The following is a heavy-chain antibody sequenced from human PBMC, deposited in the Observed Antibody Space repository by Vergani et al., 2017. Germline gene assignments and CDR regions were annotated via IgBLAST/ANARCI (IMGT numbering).Heavy chain of an antibody. CDR1: GYTFTSYA. D-gene: IGHD3-16*02. CDR3: AGEGFYDYVWGSYRPGGGYYFDY. J-gene: IGHJ4*02. V-gene: IGHV1-3*01. Sequence: QVQLVQSGAEVKKPGASVKVSCKASGYTFTSYAMHWVRQAPGQRLEWMGWINAGNGNTKYSQKLQGRVTITRDTSASTAYMELSSLRSEDTAVYYCAGEGFYDYVWGSYRPGGGYYFDYWGQGTLVTVSS. CDR2: INAGNGNT.